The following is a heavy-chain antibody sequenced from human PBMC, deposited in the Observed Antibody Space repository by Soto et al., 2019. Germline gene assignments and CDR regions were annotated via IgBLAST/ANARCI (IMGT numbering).Heavy chain of an antibody. CDR2: ISSSSSYI. J-gene: IGHJ4*02. D-gene: IGHD2-15*01. CDR3: ARDPSTFRYCSGGSCPSRFDY. Sequence: PGGSLRLSCAASGFTFSSYSMNWVRQAPGKGLEWVSSISSSSSYIYYADSVKGRFTISRDNAKNSLYLQMNSLRAEDTAVYYCARDPSTFRYCSGGSCPSRFDYWGQGTLVTVSS. V-gene: IGHV3-21*01. CDR1: GFTFSSYS.